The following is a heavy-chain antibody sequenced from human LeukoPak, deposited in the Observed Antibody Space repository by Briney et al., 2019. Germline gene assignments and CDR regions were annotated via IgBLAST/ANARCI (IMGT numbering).Heavy chain of an antibody. CDR3: ARREVDGSGSYYPFDY. CDR1: GGTFSSYA. CDR2: IIPILGIA. D-gene: IGHD3-10*01. Sequence: SVKVSCKASGGTFSSYAISWVRQAPGQGLEWMGRIIPILGIANYAQKFQGRVTITADKSTSTAYMELSSLRSEDTAVYYCARREVDGSGSYYPFDYWGQGTLVTVSS. V-gene: IGHV1-69*04. J-gene: IGHJ4*02.